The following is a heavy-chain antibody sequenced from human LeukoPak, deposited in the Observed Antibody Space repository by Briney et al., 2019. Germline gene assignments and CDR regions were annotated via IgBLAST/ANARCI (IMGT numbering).Heavy chain of an antibody. J-gene: IGHJ6*02. V-gene: IGHV3-9*01. Sequence: GRSLRLSCAASGFTFDDYAMYWVRQAPGKGLEWVSAIDWNSGSIDYADSVKGRFAISRDNAKNSLWLQMNSPRAEDTALYYCVQGRGPYYYYYGMDVWGQGTTVTVSS. CDR3: VQGRGPYYYYYGMDV. CDR2: IDWNSGSI. D-gene: IGHD5-24*01. CDR1: GFTFDDYA.